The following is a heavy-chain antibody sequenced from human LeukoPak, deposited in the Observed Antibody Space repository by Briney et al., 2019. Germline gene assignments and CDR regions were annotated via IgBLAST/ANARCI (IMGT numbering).Heavy chain of an antibody. Sequence: SETLSLTCAVYGGSFSGYYWSWIRQPPGKGLEWIGEINHSGSTNYNPSLKSRVTISVDTSTNQFSLKLSSVTAADTAVYYCASLTYYDSSRGAFDIWGQGTMVTVSS. J-gene: IGHJ3*02. V-gene: IGHV4-34*01. CDR2: INHSGST. D-gene: IGHD3-22*01. CDR1: GGSFSGYY. CDR3: ASLTYYDSSRGAFDI.